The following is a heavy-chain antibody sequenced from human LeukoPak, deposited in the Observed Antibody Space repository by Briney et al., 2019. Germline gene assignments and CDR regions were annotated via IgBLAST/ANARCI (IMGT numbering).Heavy chain of an antibody. CDR3: AKAPDSYSGSQDVGGFFDY. V-gene: IGHV3-9*01. J-gene: IGHJ4*02. Sequence: QPGRSLRLSCAASGFTFDDYAMHWVRQAPGKGLEWVSGISWNSGSIGYADSVKGRFTISRDNAKNSLYLQMNSLRAEDTALYYCAKAPDSYSGSQDVGGFFDYWGQGTLVTVSS. D-gene: IGHD1-26*01. CDR2: ISWNSGSI. CDR1: GFTFDDYA.